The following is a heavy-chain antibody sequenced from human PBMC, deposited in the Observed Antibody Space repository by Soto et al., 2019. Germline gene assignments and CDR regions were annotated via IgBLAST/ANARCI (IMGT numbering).Heavy chain of an antibody. V-gene: IGHV5-51*01. CDR3: SRHDVCSTTIDHNWFDP. CDR2: IYPDDPDT. Sequence: PGETLKISCKGSGNSFTNYWIGLLRQIPWKGLECMGIIYPDDPDTRYGPSFQGQVTISADKSISTAYLKWRSLKASDTAMYYCSRHDVCSTTIDHNWFDPWGQGTMVTVCS. CDR1: GNSFTNYW. J-gene: IGHJ5*02. D-gene: IGHD2-2*01.